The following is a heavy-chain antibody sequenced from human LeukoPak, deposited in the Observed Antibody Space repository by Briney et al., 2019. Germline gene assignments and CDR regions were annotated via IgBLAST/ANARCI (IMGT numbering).Heavy chain of an antibody. CDR2: INAGNGNT. D-gene: IGHD3-3*01. V-gene: IGHV1-3*01. CDR3: ARVSDYDFWSGYSFDP. CDR1: GYTFTSYA. Sequence: ASVKVSCKASGYTFTSYAMHWVRQAPGQRLEWMGWINAGNGNTKYSQKFQGRVTITRDTSASTAYMELSSLRSEDTAVYYCARVSDYDFWSGYSFDPWGQGTLVTVSS. J-gene: IGHJ5*02.